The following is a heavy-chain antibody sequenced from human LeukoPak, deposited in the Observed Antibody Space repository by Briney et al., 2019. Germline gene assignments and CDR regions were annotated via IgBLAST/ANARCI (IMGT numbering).Heavy chain of an antibody. D-gene: IGHD3-16*02. J-gene: IGHJ1*01. CDR2: IKQDGSEK. Sequence: LPGGSLRLSCAASGFTFSSYWMSWVRQAPGKGLEWVANIKQDGSEKYYVDSVKGRFTISRDNAKNSLYLQMNSLRAEDTAVYYCARGPYDYVWGSDRLEYFQHWGQGTLVTVSS. CDR3: ARGPYDYVWGSDRLEYFQH. CDR1: GFTFSSYW. V-gene: IGHV3-7*01.